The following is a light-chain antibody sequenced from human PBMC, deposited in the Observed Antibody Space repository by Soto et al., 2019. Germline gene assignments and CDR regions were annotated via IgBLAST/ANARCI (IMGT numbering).Light chain of an antibody. V-gene: IGKV3-11*01. Sequence: EIVLTQSPATLSLFPGERATLFCRASQSVSSYLAWYQQKPGQAPRLLIHDASTRATGIPARFGGSGSGTDFTLTISSLEPDDFAIYYCQQRTNWPITFGLGTRLEMK. CDR1: QSVSSY. J-gene: IGKJ5*01. CDR2: DAS. CDR3: QQRTNWPIT.